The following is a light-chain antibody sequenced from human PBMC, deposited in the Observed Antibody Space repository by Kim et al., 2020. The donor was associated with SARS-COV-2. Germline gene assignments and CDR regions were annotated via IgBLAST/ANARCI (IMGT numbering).Light chain of an antibody. Sequence: SYELTQPPSVSVSPGQTASITCSGDKLGDKYACWYQQKPGQSPVLVIYQDSKRPSGIPERFSGSSSGNTATLTISGTQAMDEADYYCQAWDSSTGWVFGG. CDR2: QDS. V-gene: IGLV3-1*01. CDR1: KLGDKY. CDR3: QAWDSSTGWV. J-gene: IGLJ3*02.